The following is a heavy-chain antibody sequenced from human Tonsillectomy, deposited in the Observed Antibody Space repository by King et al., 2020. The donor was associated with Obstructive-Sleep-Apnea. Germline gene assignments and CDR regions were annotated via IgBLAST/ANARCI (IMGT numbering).Heavy chain of an antibody. V-gene: IGHV2-5*02. CDR1: GFSLSTRGVA. Sequence: TLQESGPALVKPTKTLTLTCTFSGFSLSTRGVAVGWIRQPPGKALEWLALIHWDDDKHYSPSLKNRLTITKDTSENQVVLTMTNMDPVDTATYYCAHRYIATTGTYFFAYWGQGTLVTVSS. CDR3: AHRYIATTGTYFFAY. CDR2: IHWDDDK. D-gene: IGHD1-1*01. J-gene: IGHJ4*02.